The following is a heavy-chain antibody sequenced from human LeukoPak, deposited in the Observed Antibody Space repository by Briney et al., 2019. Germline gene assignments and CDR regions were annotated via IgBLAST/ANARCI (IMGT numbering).Heavy chain of an antibody. CDR3: ARDDYGDRFVNQHHGNYGMDV. D-gene: IGHD4-17*01. CDR1: GFTVSSNY. V-gene: IGHV3-66*01. CDR2: IYSGGST. Sequence: GGSLRLSCAASGFTVSSNYMSWVRQAPGKGLEWVSVIYSGGSTYYADSVKGRFTISRDNSKNTLYLQMNSLRAEDTAVYYCARDDYGDRFVNQHHGNYGMDVWGQGTTVTVSS. J-gene: IGHJ6*02.